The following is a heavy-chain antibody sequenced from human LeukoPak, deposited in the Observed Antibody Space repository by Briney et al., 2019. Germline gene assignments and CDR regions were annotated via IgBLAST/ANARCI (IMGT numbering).Heavy chain of an antibody. Sequence: PSETLSLTCTVSGGSISSGGYYWSWIRQHPGKGLEWIGYIYYSGSTYYNPSLKSRATISVDTSKNQFSLKLSSVTAADTAVYYCARELGSDYVDYYGMDVWGQGTTVTVSS. CDR3: ARELGSDYVDYYGMDV. V-gene: IGHV4-31*03. CDR1: GGSISSGGYY. J-gene: IGHJ6*02. CDR2: IYYSGST. D-gene: IGHD4-17*01.